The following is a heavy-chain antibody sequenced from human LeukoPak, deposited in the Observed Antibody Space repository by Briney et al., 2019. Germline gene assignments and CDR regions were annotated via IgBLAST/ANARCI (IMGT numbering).Heavy chain of an antibody. D-gene: IGHD2-8*01. CDR2: ISSSGSTI. CDR3: ARSGCTNGVCYRALFDY. V-gene: IGHV3-11*04. J-gene: IGHJ4*02. Sequence: GGSLRLSCAASGFTFSDYYMSWIRQAPGKGLGWVSYISSSGSTIYYADSVKGRFTISRDNAKNSLYLQMNSLRAEDTAVYYCARSGCTNGVCYRALFDYWGQGTLVTVSS. CDR1: GFTFSDYY.